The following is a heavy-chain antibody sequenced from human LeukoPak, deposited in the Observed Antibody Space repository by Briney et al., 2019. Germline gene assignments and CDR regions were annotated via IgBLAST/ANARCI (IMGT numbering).Heavy chain of an antibody. Sequence: QAGGSLRLSCAASGFTFSSYAMTWVRQAPGRGLEWVSAISGNDNSTYYADSMKGRFTISRDTSKNTLYLQMNSLTAEDAAVYYCAKNMILGNDNYYFDYWGQGTLVTVS. V-gene: IGHV3-23*01. CDR1: GFTFSSYA. D-gene: IGHD3-22*01. CDR3: AKNMILGNDNYYFDY. CDR2: ISGNDNST. J-gene: IGHJ4*02.